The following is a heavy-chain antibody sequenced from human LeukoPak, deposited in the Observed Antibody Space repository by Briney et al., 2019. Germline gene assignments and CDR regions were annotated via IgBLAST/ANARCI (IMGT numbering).Heavy chain of an antibody. CDR1: GGSISSSSYY. CDR2: IYYSGST. CDR3: ARLLRLWFGEFTLGPSGYFDY. Sequence: PSETLSLTCTVSGGSISSSSYYWGWIHQPPGKGLEWIGSIYYSGSTYYNPSLKSRVTISVDTSKNQFSLKLSSVTAADTAVYYCARLLRLWFGEFTLGPSGYFDYWGQGTLVTVSS. D-gene: IGHD3-10*01. J-gene: IGHJ4*02. V-gene: IGHV4-39*01.